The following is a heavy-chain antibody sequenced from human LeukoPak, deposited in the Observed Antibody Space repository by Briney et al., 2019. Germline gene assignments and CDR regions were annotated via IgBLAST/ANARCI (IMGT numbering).Heavy chain of an antibody. D-gene: IGHD4-11*01. Sequence: PGGSLRLSCAASGFTFSSYWMHWVRQAPGKGLVWVSRINSDGSSTSYADSVKGRFTISRDNAKNTLYLQMNSLRAEDTAVYYCARSSMTTWFDPWGQGTLVTVSS. CDR3: ARSSMTTWFDP. CDR2: INSDGSST. V-gene: IGHV3-74*01. J-gene: IGHJ5*02. CDR1: GFTFSSYW.